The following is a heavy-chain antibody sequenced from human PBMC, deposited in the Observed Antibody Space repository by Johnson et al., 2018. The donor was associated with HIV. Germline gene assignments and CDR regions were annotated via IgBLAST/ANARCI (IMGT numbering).Heavy chain of an antibody. J-gene: IGHJ3*02. V-gene: IGHV3-74*01. CDR3: ARATVESAFDI. Sequence: VQLVESGGGLVQPGGSLRLSCAASGFTFSNYWMHWVRQAPGKGLVWVSRINNDGSSTNYADSVKGRFTISRDNAKNSLYLQMNSLRAEDTAVYYCARATVESAFDIWGQGTMVTVSS. CDR2: INNDGSST. CDR1: GFTFSNYW. D-gene: IGHD4-23*01.